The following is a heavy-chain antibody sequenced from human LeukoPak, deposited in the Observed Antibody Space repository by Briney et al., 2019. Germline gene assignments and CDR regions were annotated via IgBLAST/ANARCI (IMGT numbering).Heavy chain of an antibody. V-gene: IGHV3-23*01. CDR3: AKTPWYSSAWSIDY. CDR1: RFTFSSYA. CDR2: VSGNGAGT. J-gene: IGHJ4*02. Sequence: PGGSLRLSCAASRFTFSSYAMSWVRQAPGKGLEWVSGVSGNGAGTYYADSVKGRFTISRDNSKNMLYLQMNSLRAEDTAVYYCAKTPWYSSAWSIDYWGQGTLVPVSS. D-gene: IGHD6-13*01.